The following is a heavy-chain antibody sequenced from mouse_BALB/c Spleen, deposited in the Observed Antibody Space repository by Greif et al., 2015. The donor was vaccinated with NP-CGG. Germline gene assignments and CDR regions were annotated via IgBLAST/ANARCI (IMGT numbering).Heavy chain of an antibody. V-gene: IGHV2-6-5*01. CDR1: GFSLTDYG. Sequence: VQLQQSGPGLVAPSQSLSLTCTVSGFSLTDYGVSWIRQPPGKGLEWLGVIWGGGSTYYNSALKSRLRLRKDNSQSQVFLKMNSRQTEDTAMYYWAKQGGTTAPAWFACGGQGTLVTVSA. CDR2: IWGGGST. J-gene: IGHJ3*01. CDR3: AKQGGTTAPAWFAC. D-gene: IGHD1-2*01.